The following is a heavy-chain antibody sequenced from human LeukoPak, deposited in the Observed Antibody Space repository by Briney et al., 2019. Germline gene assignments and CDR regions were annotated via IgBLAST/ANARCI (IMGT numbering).Heavy chain of an antibody. CDR3: ARDSVGYSGYVDWLVPDY. Sequence: GRSLRLSCAASGFTFSSYAMHWVRQAPGKGLEWVAVISYDGSNKYYADSVKGRFTISRDNSKSTLYLQMNSLRAEDTAVYYCARDSVGYSGYVDWLVPDYWGQGTLVTVSS. J-gene: IGHJ4*02. D-gene: IGHD5-12*01. CDR2: ISYDGSNK. V-gene: IGHV3-30-3*01. CDR1: GFTFSSYA.